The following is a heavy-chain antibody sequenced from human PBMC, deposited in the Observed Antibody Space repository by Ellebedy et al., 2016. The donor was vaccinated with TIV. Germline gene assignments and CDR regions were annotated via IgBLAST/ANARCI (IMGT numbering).Heavy chain of an antibody. CDR2: IDPTDSYT. D-gene: IGHD6-19*01. CDR3: TRRTSSGYDY. J-gene: IGHJ4*02. Sequence: GESLKISCKGSGYSFTNYWISWVRQMPGKGLEWMGKIDPTDSYTNYSLSFQGHVTISADKSISTAYLQWSGLKASDTAMYYCTRRTSSGYDYWGQGTLVTVSS. CDR1: GYSFTNYW. V-gene: IGHV5-10-1*01.